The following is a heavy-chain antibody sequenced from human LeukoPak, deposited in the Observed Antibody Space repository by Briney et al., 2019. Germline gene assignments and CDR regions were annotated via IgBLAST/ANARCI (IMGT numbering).Heavy chain of an antibody. CDR2: IYYSGST. D-gene: IGHD4-11*01. CDR1: GGSISSSSYY. CDR3: ARSYSYYYYYYGMDV. J-gene: IGHJ6*02. V-gene: IGHV4-39*01. Sequence: PSETLSLTCTVSGGSISSSSYYWGWIRPPPGKGLEWIGSIYYSGSTYYNPSLKSRVTISVDTSKNQFSLKLSSVTAADTAVYYCARSYSYYYYYYGMDVWGQGTTVTVSS.